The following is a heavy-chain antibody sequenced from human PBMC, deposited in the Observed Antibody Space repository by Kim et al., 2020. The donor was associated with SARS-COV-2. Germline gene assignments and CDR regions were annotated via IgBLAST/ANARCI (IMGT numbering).Heavy chain of an antibody. CDR3: ARAGGSGWLLTMTRFDY. J-gene: IGHJ4*02. CDR1: GYTFTSYG. V-gene: IGHV1-18*04. CDR2: ISAYNGNT. D-gene: IGHD6-19*01. Sequence: ASVKVSCKASGYTFTSYGISWVRQAPGQGLEWMGWISAYNGNTNYAQKLQGRVTMTTDTSTSTAYMELRSLRSDDTAVYYCARAGGSGWLLTMTRFDYWGQGTLVTVSS.